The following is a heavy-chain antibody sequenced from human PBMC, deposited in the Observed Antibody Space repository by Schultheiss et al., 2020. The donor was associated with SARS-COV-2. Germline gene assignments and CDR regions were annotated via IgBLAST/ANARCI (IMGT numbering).Heavy chain of an antibody. D-gene: IGHD6-6*01. Sequence: GGSLRLSCSASGFTFSSYAMHWVRQAPGKGLEYVSAISSNGGSTYYADSVKGRFTISRDNSKNTLYLQMNSLRAEDTAVYDCAKNRRTYSSSVSGDLDGMDVWGQGTTVTVSS. CDR3: AKNRRTYSSSVSGDLDGMDV. CDR1: GFTFSSYA. J-gene: IGHJ6*02. V-gene: IGHV3-64*04. CDR2: ISSNGGST.